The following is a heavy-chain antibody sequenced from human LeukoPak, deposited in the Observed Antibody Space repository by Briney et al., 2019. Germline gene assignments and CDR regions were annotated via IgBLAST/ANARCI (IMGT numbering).Heavy chain of an antibody. V-gene: IGHV3-30*02. CDR3: AKEGPNYGVLDY. D-gene: IGHD4-17*01. J-gene: IGHJ4*02. CDR1: GFTFSSYG. CDR2: IRYDGSNK. Sequence: GGSLRLSCAASGFTFSSYGMHWVRQAPGKGLEWVAFIRYDGSNKYYADFVKGRFTISRDNSKNTLYLQMNSLRAEDTAVYYCAKEGPNYGVLDYWGQGTLVTVSS.